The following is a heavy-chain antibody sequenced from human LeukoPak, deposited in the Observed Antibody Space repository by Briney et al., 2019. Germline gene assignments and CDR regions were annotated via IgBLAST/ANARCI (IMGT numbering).Heavy chain of an antibody. V-gene: IGHV3-23*01. CDR2: ISGSGGST. CDR1: GFTFSSYA. J-gene: IGHJ4*02. CDR3: AKDLRVGATTASLDVPFDY. Sequence: GGSLRLSCAASGFTFSSYAMSWVRQAPGKGLEWVSAISGSGGSTYYADSVKGRFTISRDNSKNTLYLQMNSLRAEDTAVYYCAKDLRVGATTASLDVPFDYWGQGTLVTVS. D-gene: IGHD1-26*01.